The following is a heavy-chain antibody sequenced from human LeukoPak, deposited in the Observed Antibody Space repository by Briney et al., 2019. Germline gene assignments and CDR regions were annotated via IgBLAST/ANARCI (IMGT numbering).Heavy chain of an antibody. D-gene: IGHD6-6*01. CDR3: ARATAARHIDY. J-gene: IGHJ4*02. V-gene: IGHV4-38-2*01. CDR2: IYHSGST. CDR1: GYSISSGYY. Sequence: SETLSLTCAVSGYSISSGYYWGWIRQPPGKGLEWIGSIYHSGSTYYNPSLKSRVTISVDTSKNQFSLKLSSVTAADTVVYYCARATAARHIDYWGQGTLVTVSS.